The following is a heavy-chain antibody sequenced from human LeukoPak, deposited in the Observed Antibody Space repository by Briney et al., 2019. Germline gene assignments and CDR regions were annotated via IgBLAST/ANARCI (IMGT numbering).Heavy chain of an antibody. Sequence: SETLSLTCTVSGGSISSSSYYWGWIRQPPGKGLEWIGSTYYSGSTYYNPSLKSRVTISVDTSKNQFSLKLSSVTAADTAVYYCARRGSYSDDAFDIWGQGTMVTVSS. CDR3: ARRGSYSDDAFDI. V-gene: IGHV4-39*01. J-gene: IGHJ3*02. D-gene: IGHD1-26*01. CDR1: GGSISSSSYY. CDR2: TYYSGST.